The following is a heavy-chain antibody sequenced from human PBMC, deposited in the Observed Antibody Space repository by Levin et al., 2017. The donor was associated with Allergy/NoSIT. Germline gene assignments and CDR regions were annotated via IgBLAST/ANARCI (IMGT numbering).Heavy chain of an antibody. Sequence: KISCQASGGTFSSYAISWVRQAPGQGLEWMGGIIPIFGTANYAQKFQGRVTITADESTSTAYMELSSLRSEDTAVYYCARRIVAGGTPMGYWGQGTLVTVSS. V-gene: IGHV1-69*01. J-gene: IGHJ4*02. D-gene: IGHD6-13*01. CDR2: IIPIFGTA. CDR3: ARRIVAGGTPMGY. CDR1: GGTFSSYA.